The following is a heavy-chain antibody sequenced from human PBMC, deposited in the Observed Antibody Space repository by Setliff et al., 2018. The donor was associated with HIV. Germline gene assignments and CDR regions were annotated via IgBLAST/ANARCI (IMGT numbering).Heavy chain of an antibody. Sequence: ASVKVSCKASGYSFTTYFMHWVRQAPGKGLEWMGRVDPEDGETRYAERFRGRISLTVDKSTGTAYMELNRLRSEDTAVYYCAREDGGYNYAEAFDVWGQGTMVTVSS. CDR2: VDPEDGET. CDR1: GYSFTTYF. J-gene: IGHJ3*01. V-gene: IGHV1-69-2*01. CDR3: AREDGGYNYAEAFDV. D-gene: IGHD3-16*01.